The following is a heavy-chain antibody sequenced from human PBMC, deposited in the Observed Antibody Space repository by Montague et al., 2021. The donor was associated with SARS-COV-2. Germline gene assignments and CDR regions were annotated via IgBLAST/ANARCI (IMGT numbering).Heavy chain of an antibody. D-gene: IGHD2-2*01. Sequence: SETLSLTCTVSGYSISGGYYWGWIRQPPGKGLEWIGSIYHSGSTYYNPSLKSRVTISVDTSKNQVSLKLISVTAADTAVYYCARSQDCSTTSCHFDYWGQGTRVTVSS. CDR2: IYHSGST. CDR1: GYSISGGYY. J-gene: IGHJ4*02. V-gene: IGHV4-38-2*02. CDR3: ARSQDCSTTSCHFDY.